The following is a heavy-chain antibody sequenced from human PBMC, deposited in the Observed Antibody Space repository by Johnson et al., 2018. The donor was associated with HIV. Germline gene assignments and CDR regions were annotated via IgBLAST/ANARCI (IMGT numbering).Heavy chain of an antibody. CDR2: ISYDGSNK. V-gene: IGHV3-30*04. Sequence: VQLVESGGGVVQPGRSLRLSCAASGFTFSSYALHWVRQAPGKGLEWVAVISYDGSNKYYADSVKGRFTISSDNSKNPLYLQMNSLRAEETAVHYCARDDGGGGDAFDIWGQGTMVTVSS. CDR1: GFTFSSYA. CDR3: ARDDGGGGDAFDI. J-gene: IGHJ3*02. D-gene: IGHD2-15*01.